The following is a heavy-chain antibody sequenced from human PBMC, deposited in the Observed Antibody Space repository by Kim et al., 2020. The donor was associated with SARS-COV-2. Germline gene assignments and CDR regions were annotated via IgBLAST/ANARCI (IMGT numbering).Heavy chain of an antibody. V-gene: IGHV3-23*01. D-gene: IGHD3-9*01. J-gene: IGHJ4*02. Sequence: GGSLRLSCAASGFTFSSYAISWVRQAPGKGLEWVSAISGSGGSTYYADSVKGRFTISRDNSKNTLYLQMNSLRAEDTAVYYCAKDRRIHYDILTGYLDFWGQGTLVTVSS. CDR3: AKDRRIHYDILTGYLDF. CDR2: ISGSGGST. CDR1: GFTFSSYA.